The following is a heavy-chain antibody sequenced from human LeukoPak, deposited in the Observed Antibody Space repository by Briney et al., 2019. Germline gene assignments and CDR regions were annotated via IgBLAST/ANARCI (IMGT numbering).Heavy chain of an antibody. CDR1: GGSISNYY. V-gene: IGHV4-59*01. J-gene: IGHJ1*01. CDR2: IYYSGST. CDR3: VRDHYYDSSGYTFRH. Sequence: PSETLSLTCTVSGGSISNYYWSWIRQTPGKGLEWIGYIYYSGSTNYNPSLKSRVTISVDTSKNQFSLELSSVTAADTAVYYCVRDHYYDSSGYTFRHWGQGTLVTVSS. D-gene: IGHD3-22*01.